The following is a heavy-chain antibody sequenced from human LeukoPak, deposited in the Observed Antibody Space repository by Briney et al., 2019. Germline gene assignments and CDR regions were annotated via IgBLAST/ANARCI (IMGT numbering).Heavy chain of an antibody. D-gene: IGHD3-22*01. CDR3: ATYDSSGYYGIDY. Sequence: GGTVRLSCAACGFTFRSYGMLWVRQAPGKGREWVIVIWYDGNNKYYADSVRARFTISRDNSKNTLYLQMNSLRAEDTAVYYCATYDSSGYYGIDYWGQGTLVTVSS. V-gene: IGHV3-33*01. CDR2: IWYDGNNK. CDR1: GFTFRSYG. J-gene: IGHJ4*02.